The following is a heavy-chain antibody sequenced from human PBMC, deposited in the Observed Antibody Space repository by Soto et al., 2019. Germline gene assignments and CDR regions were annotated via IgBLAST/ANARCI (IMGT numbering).Heavy chain of an antibody. Sequence: QVQLVQSGAEVKKPGSSVKVSCKASGGTFSSYTISWVRQSPGQGLEWMGRIIPILGIANYAQKFQGRVTITADKSTSTAYMELSSLRSEDTAVYYCARDPAGGGKFLDYWGQGTLVTVSS. V-gene: IGHV1-69*08. J-gene: IGHJ4*02. CDR3: ARDPAGGGKFLDY. CDR1: GGTFSSYT. D-gene: IGHD1-26*01. CDR2: IIPILGIA.